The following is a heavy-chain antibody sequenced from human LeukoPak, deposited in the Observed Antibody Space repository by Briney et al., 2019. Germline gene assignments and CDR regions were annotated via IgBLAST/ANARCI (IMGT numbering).Heavy chain of an antibody. V-gene: IGHV4-34*01. CDR1: GGSFSGYY. CDR2: INHSGST. D-gene: IGHD6-19*01. Sequence: SETLSLTCAVYGGSFSGYYWGWIRQPPGKGLEWIGEINHSGSTNYNPSLKSRVTISVDTSKNQFSLKLSSVTAADTAVYYCARGHRYSSGWHRKRSGWFDPWGQGTLVTVSS. J-gene: IGHJ5*02. CDR3: ARGHRYSSGWHRKRSGWFDP.